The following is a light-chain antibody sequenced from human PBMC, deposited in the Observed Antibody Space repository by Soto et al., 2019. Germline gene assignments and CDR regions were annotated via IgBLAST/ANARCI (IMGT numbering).Light chain of an antibody. J-gene: IGKJ1*01. CDR2: DAS. V-gene: IGKV3-11*01. CDR1: QPINRY. CDR3: QHRNNCPLT. Sequence: EVVLTQSPATLSVSPGERATLSCRASQPINRYLAWYQQKPGQAPRLLIYDASTWAIGTPARFSGSGSGTDFTLTISSLQPEDFAVYFCQHRNNCPLTFGQGTKVDIK.